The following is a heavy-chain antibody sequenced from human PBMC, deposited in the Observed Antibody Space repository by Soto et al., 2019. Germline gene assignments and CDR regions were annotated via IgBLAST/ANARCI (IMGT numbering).Heavy chain of an antibody. D-gene: IGHD6-13*01. Sequence: ASVKVSCKASGYTFTGYYLHWVRQAPGQGLEWMGWINPNGGGTNYAQRFKSRVTMTRDTSISTAYMELSRLRSDDTAVYYCARALYSSTWYNWGQGNMVTVYS. V-gene: IGHV1-2*02. CDR2: INPNGGGT. CDR1: GYTFTGYY. J-gene: IGHJ4*02. CDR3: ARALYSSTWYN.